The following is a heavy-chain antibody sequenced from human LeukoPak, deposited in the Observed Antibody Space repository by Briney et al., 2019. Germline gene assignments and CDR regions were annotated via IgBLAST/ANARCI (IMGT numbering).Heavy chain of an antibody. CDR3: AKPNLYYDFWSGYLD. J-gene: IGHJ4*02. Sequence: PGGSLRLSCAASGFTFNNYGMHWVRQAPGKGLEWVAFIRYNGNNQYYADSVKGRFTISRDNSKNTLYLQMNSLRAEDTAVYYCAKPNLYYDFWSGYLDWGQGTLVTVSS. CDR1: GFTFNNYG. CDR2: IRYNGNNQ. V-gene: IGHV3-30*02. D-gene: IGHD3-3*01.